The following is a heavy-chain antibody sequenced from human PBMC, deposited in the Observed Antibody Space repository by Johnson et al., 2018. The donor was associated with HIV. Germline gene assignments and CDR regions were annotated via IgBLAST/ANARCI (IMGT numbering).Heavy chain of an antibody. V-gene: IGHV3-20*04. CDR3: AREVIVAGHGGAFDV. CDR1: GFTFDDYG. D-gene: IGHD5-12*01. CDR2: INWNGGKT. Sequence: VQLVESGGGVVRPGGSLRLSCAASGFTFDDYGMSWVRQAPGKGLEWVSGINWNGGKTAYADSVKGRFPISRDNAKNSLYLQMISLRAEDTALYYCAREVIVAGHGGAFDVWGQGTMVIVSS. J-gene: IGHJ3*01.